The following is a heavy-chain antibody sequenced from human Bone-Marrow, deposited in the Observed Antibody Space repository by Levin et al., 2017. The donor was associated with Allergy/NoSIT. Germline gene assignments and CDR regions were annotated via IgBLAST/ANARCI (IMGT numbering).Heavy chain of an antibody. CDR3: AKYRYSGSGTYSSRPMDV. CDR2: IAYDGSGK. D-gene: IGHD3-10*01. V-gene: IGHV3-30*18. CDR1: EFTFNSYG. Sequence: GESLKISCVASEFTFNSYGMHWVRQAPGEGLEWVAAIAYDGSGKEYADAVKGRFTISRDDSENTLYLQMNTLRVEDTAVYYCAKYRYSGSGTYSSRPMDVWGQGTTVSVSS. J-gene: IGHJ6*02.